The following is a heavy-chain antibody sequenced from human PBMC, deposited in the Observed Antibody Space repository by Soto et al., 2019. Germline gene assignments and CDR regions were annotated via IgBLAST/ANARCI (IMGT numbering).Heavy chain of an antibody. CDR1: GYTFTSYG. Sequence: ASVKVSCKASGYTFTSYGISWVRQAPGQGLEWMGWISAYNGNTNYAQKLQGRVTMTTDTSTSTAYMELRSLRSDDMAVYYCALGIGIAAAGYFDYWGQGTLVTVSS. V-gene: IGHV1-18*03. J-gene: IGHJ4*02. D-gene: IGHD6-13*01. CDR3: ALGIGIAAAGYFDY. CDR2: ISAYNGNT.